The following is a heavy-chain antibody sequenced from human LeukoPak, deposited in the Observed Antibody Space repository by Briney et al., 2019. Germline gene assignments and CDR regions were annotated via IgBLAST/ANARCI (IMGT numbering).Heavy chain of an antibody. D-gene: IGHD3-22*01. V-gene: IGHV4-59*08. CDR2: IYYSGST. CDR1: GGSISSYY. Sequence: KPSETLSLTCTVSGGSISSYYWSWIRQPPGKGLEWIGYIYYSGSTNYNPSLKSRVTISVDTSKNQFSLKLSSVTAADTAVYYGAAYYYDSFDAFDIWGQGTMVTVSS. J-gene: IGHJ3*02. CDR3: AAYYYDSFDAFDI.